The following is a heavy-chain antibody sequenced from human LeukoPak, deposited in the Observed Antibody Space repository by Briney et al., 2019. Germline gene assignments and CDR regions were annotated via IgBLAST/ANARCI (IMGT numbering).Heavy chain of an antibody. CDR3: ARVSDPLYFDY. CDR1: GGSISSGGYY. Sequence: SETLSLTCTVSGGSISSGGYYWSWIRQHPGKGLQRIGYIYYSGSTYYHPSLKSRVTISVDTSKNQFSLKLSSVTAADTAVYYCARVSDPLYFDYWGQGTLVTVSS. J-gene: IGHJ4*02. V-gene: IGHV4-31*03. CDR2: IYYSGST.